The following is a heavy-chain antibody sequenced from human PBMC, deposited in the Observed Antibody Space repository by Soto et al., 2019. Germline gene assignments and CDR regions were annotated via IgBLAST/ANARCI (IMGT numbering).Heavy chain of an antibody. Sequence: QVQLVQSGAEVKKPGASVKVSCKASGYTFTSYAMHWVRQAPGQRLEWMGWINAGNGNTKYSQKYQGRVTITRDTSASTAYMELSSLRSEDTAVYYCARSSGYYRIDYWGQGTLVTVSS. J-gene: IGHJ4*02. V-gene: IGHV1-3*01. D-gene: IGHD3-22*01. CDR3: ARSSGYYRIDY. CDR2: INAGNGNT. CDR1: GYTFTSYA.